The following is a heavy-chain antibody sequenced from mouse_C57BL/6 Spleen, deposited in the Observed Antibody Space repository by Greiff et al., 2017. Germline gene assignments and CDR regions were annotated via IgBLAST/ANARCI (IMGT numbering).Heavy chain of an antibody. V-gene: IGHV5-9-1*02. J-gene: IGHJ2*01. CDR1: GFTFSSYA. CDR3: TREELGSGGFDY. Sequence: EVKLVESGAGLVKPGGSLKLSCAASGFTFSSYAMSWVRQTPEERLEWVAYISSGGDYNYYADTVKGRFTISRDNARNTLYLQMSSLTSEDTAMYYWTREELGSGGFDYWGQGTTLTVSS. D-gene: IGHD4-1*01. CDR2: ISSGGDYN.